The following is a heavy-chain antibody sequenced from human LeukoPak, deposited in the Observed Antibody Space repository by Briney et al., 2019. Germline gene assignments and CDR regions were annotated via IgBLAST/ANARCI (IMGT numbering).Heavy chain of an antibody. V-gene: IGHV1-3*03. J-gene: IGHJ4*02. CDR2: INTGNGNT. Sequence: RASVKVSCKASGYTFTNYAMHWVRQAPGQRLEWMGWINTGNGNTKYSQECQGRVTITRDTSANTAYMELSSLRSEDMAMYYCARAVKYRSGPLTDLLPYYFDYWGQGTLVTVSS. CDR1: GYTFTNYA. CDR3: ARAVKYRSGPLTDLLPYYFDY. D-gene: IGHD6-19*01.